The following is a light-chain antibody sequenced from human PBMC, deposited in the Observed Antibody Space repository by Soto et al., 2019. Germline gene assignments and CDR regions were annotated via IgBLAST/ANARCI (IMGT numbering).Light chain of an antibody. V-gene: IGLV2-14*01. CDR1: SSDVGGYDY. Sequence: QSALTQPASVSGSPGQSITISCTGTSSDVGGYDYVSWYQLHPGKAPKLMVFEVSNRPSGVPDRFSGSKSGTSASLAITGLQAEDEADYYCQSYDSSLSGVLFGGGTQLTVL. CDR3: QSYDSSLSGVL. J-gene: IGLJ2*01. CDR2: EVS.